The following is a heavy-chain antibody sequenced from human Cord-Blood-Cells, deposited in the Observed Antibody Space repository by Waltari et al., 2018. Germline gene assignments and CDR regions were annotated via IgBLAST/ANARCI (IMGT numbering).Heavy chain of an antibody. D-gene: IGHD3-3*01. CDR2: INHSGST. CDR3: AGLDFWRVFDP. V-gene: IGHV4-34*01. Sequence: QVQLQQWGAGLLKSSETLALTCAVDGGSFRGYYWSWIRQPPEKGPEWIGEINHSGSTNYNPSLKIRVTISVDTSKNQFSLKLSSVTAADTAVYYCAGLDFWRVFDPWGQGTLVTVSS. CDR1: GGSFRGYY. J-gene: IGHJ5*02.